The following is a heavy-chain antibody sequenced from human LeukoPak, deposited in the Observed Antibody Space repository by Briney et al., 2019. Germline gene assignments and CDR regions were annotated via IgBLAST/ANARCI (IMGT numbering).Heavy chain of an antibody. V-gene: IGHV4-59*01. D-gene: IGHD4-11*01. Sequence: SETLSLTCTVSGGSISSYYWSWIRQPPGKGLEWIGYIYYSGSTNYNPSLKSRVTISVDTSKNQFSLKLSSVTAADTAVYYCASGGRNYDHYYYYYGMDVWGQGTTVTVSS. CDR2: IYYSGST. CDR1: GGSISSYY. CDR3: ASGGRNYDHYYYYYGMDV. J-gene: IGHJ6*02.